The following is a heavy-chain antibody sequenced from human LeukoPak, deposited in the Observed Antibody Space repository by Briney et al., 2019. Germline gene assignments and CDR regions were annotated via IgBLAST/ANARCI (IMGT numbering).Heavy chain of an antibody. D-gene: IGHD3-16*01. J-gene: IGHJ6*02. Sequence: KPSETLSLTCTVSGGSISSYYWSWIRQPAGKGLEWIGRIYTSGSTNDNPSLKSRVTMSVDTCKNQFSLKLSSVTAADTAVYYGASRMITFGGVYYYGMDVWGQGTTVTVSS. V-gene: IGHV4-4*07. CDR1: GGSISSYY. CDR3: ASRMITFGGVYYYGMDV. CDR2: IYTSGST.